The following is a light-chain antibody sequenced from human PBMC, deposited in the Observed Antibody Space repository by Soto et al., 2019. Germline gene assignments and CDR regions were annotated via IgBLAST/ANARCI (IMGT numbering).Light chain of an antibody. CDR1: QGVSSN. CDR3: QQHNNWPPIT. V-gene: IGKV3-15*01. J-gene: IGKJ5*01. Sequence: EIVMTQSPATLSVSPGERATLSCRASQGVSSNLAWYQQKPGQAPRLLIYGASTRATGIPARFSGSGSGTEFTLTISSLQSEDFAVYYCQQHNNWPPITFGQGTRLEIK. CDR2: GAS.